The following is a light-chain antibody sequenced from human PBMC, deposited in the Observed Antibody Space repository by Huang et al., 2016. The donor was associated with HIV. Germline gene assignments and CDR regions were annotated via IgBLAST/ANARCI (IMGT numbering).Light chain of an antibody. CDR1: QSICTW. V-gene: IGKV1-5*03. CDR3: QHYNSFPWT. J-gene: IGKJ1*01. Sequence: DIQMTQSSATLSASVGDRVTITCRASQSICTWLAWYQQKPGKAPNLLIYDASTLESGVPSRFSGGGSGTEFTLTINSRQPDDFASYYCQHYNSFPWTFGQGTKVEV. CDR2: DAS.